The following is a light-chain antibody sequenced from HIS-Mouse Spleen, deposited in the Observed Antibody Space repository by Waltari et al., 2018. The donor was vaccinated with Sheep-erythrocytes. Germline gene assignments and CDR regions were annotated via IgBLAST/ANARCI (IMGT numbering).Light chain of an antibody. V-gene: IGLV2-11*01. J-gene: IGLJ1*01. CDR1: SRDVGGSNS. Sequence: QSALTQPRSVSGSPGQSVTISCTGTSRDVGGSNSVAWYQQHPGKAPKLMIYDVSKRPSGVPDRFSGSKSGNTASLTISGLQAEDEADYYCCSYAGSYNHVFGTGTKVTVL. CDR2: DVS. CDR3: CSYAGSYNHV.